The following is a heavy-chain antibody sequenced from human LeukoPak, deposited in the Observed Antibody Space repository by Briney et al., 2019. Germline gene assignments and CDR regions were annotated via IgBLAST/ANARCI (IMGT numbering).Heavy chain of an antibody. CDR2: IIPIFGTA. CDR1: GGTFSSYA. CDR3: AREPNGNYYYMDV. D-gene: IGHD1-14*01. J-gene: IGHJ6*03. V-gene: IGHV1-69*06. Sequence: ASVKVSCKASGGTFSSYAISWVRQAPGQGLEWMGGIIPIFGTANYAQKFQGRVTITADKSTSTAYMELSSLRSEDTAVYYCAREPNGNYYYMDVWGKGTTVTVSS.